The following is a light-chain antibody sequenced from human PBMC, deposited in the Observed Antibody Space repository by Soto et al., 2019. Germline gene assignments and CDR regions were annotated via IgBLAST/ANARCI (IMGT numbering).Light chain of an antibody. CDR2: RAS. V-gene: IGKV3-20*01. J-gene: IGKJ2*01. Sequence: EIVLTQSPGILSLSPGESATLSCRASQTVSSTHLAWYQQKPGQAPRLLIYRASTRATGIPDRFSGGGSGTDFSLTISRLEPEDLAVYYCQQYSNSAGYTFGQGTKLEIK. CDR3: QQYSNSAGYT. CDR1: QTVSSTH.